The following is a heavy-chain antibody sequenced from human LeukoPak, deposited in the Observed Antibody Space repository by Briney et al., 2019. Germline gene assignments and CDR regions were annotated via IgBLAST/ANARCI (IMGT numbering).Heavy chain of an antibody. D-gene: IGHD3-3*01. J-gene: IGHJ6*02. CDR3: ARDRNPSHPYDYYYYGMDV. V-gene: IGHV3-30-3*01. Sequence: QSGRSLRLSCAASGFTFSSYAMHWVRQAPGKGLEWVAVISYDGSNKYYADSVKGRFTISRDNAKNSLYLQMNSLRAEDTAVYYCARDRNPSHPYDYYYYGMDVWGQGTTVTVSS. CDR1: GFTFSSYA. CDR2: ISYDGSNK.